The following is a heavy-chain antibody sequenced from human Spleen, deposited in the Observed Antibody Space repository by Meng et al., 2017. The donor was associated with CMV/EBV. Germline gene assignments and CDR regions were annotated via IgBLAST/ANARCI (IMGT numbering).Heavy chain of an antibody. J-gene: IGHJ4*02. CDR1: GISIRSGGYY. D-gene: IGHD3-10*01. V-gene: IGHV4-31*02. CDR2: ISYTGST. CDR3: AKVRASGTEDY. Sequence: VPGISIRSGGYYWSWNRQRPGKGLEWIGYISYTGSTDYSPSLKSRVIISVDTSKNQFSLNMRSVTAADTALYYCAKVRASGTEDYWGPGILVTVSS.